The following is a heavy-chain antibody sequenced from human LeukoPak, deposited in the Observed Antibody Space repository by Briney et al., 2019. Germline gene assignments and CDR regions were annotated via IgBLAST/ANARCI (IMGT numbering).Heavy chain of an antibody. V-gene: IGHV3-23*01. CDR2: ISPSGDIK. CDR3: AKDDAWLQYND. D-gene: IGHD5-24*01. J-gene: IGHJ4*02. CDR1: GFTFSRHG. Sequence: GGSLRLSCVASGFTFSRHGMNWVRQAPGKGLEWVSGISPSGDIKYYVDSVKGRFTVSRDDSKNTLYLQINSLRDEDTAVYYCAKDDAWLQYNDWGQGTLVTVSS.